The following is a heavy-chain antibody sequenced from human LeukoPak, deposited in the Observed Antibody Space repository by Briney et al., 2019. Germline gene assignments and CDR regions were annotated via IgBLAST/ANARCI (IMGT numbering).Heavy chain of an antibody. J-gene: IGHJ5*02. CDR3: ARGLYYDILTGLLEGWLDP. CDR1: GGSISSYY. Sequence: SETLSLTCTVSGGSISSYYWSWIRQPAGKGLEWIGRIYTSGSTNYNPSLKSRVTMSVDTSKDQFSLKLSSVTAADTAVYYCARGLYYDILTGLLEGWLDPWGQGTLVTVSS. CDR2: IYTSGST. D-gene: IGHD3-9*01. V-gene: IGHV4-4*07.